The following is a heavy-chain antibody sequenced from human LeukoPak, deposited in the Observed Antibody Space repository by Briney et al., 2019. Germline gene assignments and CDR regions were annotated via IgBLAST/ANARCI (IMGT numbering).Heavy chain of an antibody. V-gene: IGHV4-30-4*01. J-gene: IGHJ4*02. D-gene: IGHD2-2*01. Sequence: SQTLSLTCTVSGGSISSGDYYWSWIRQPPGKGLEWIGYIYYCGSTYYNPSLKSRVTISVDTSKNQFSLKLSSVTAADTAVYYCASIYCSSTSCYGFDYWGQGTLVTVSS. CDR2: IYYCGST. CDR3: ASIYCSSTSCYGFDY. CDR1: GGSISSGDYY.